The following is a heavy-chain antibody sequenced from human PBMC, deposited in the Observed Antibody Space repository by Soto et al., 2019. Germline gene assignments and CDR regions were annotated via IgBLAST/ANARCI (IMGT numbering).Heavy chain of an antibody. CDR1: GFTFSSYA. CDR2: ISGSGGST. D-gene: IGHD2-2*01. CDR3: AKKGYCSSTSCLFDAFDI. Sequence: EVQLLESGGGLVQPGGSLRLSCAASGFTFSSYAMSWVRQAPGKWLEWVSAISGSGGSTYYADSVKGRFTISRDNSKNTLYLQMNSLRAEDTAVYYCAKKGYCSSTSCLFDAFDIWGQGTMVTVSS. J-gene: IGHJ3*02. V-gene: IGHV3-23*01.